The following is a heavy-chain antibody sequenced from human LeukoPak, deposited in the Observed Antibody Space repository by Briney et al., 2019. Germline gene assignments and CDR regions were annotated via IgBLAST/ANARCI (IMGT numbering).Heavy chain of an antibody. V-gene: IGHV4-59*08. J-gene: IGHJ6*02. D-gene: IGHD2-2*01. CDR2: IYYTGVI. CDR3: ARLTRLAPVGTTYYHSLDV. Sequence: PSETLSLTCTVSGGSISGHYWSWIRQPPGKGLERIGHIYYTGVINYDPSLKSRVTMLVDTSKNQFSLKVTSVTAADTAVYYCARLTRLAPVGTTYYHSLDVWGQGSTVTVSS. CDR1: GGSISGHY.